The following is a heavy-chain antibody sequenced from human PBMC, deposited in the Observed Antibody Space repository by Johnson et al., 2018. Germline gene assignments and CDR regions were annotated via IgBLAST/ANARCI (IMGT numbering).Heavy chain of an antibody. CDR3: ARDYDFWSENYYGMDV. V-gene: IGHV3-33*01. CDR2: IWYDGSNK. Sequence: QVQLVESGGGVVQPGRSLRLSCAASGFTFSSYGMHWVRQAPGKGLEWVAVIWYDGSNKYYADSVKGRFTISRDNSKNTLYLQMNSLSAEDTAVYYDARDYDFWSENYYGMDVWGQGTTVTVSS. CDR1: GFTFSSYG. J-gene: IGHJ6*02. D-gene: IGHD3-3*01.